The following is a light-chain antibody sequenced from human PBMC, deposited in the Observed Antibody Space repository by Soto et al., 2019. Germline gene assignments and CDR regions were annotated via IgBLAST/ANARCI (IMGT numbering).Light chain of an antibody. CDR3: QQYNDWPPLT. Sequence: DIVMTQSPATLSVSPGESATLSCRASQSVSSNLAWYQQKPGQAPRLLIYGASTRATGIPARFSGSGSGTDFTLTISSLQSEDCAVYYCQQYNDWPPLTFGGGTKVEIK. V-gene: IGKV3-15*01. CDR1: QSVSSN. CDR2: GAS. J-gene: IGKJ4*01.